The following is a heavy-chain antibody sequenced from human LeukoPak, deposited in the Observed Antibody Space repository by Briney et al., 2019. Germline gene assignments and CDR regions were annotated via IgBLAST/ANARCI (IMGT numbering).Heavy chain of an antibody. CDR3: ARTTLLYFDWSPDAFDI. CDR2: IKQDGSEK. V-gene: IGHV3-7*03. D-gene: IGHD3-9*01. CDR1: GFTFSSYA. Sequence: PGGSLRLSCAASGFTFSSYAMHWVRQAPGKGLEWVANIKQDGSEKYYVDSVKGRFTISRDNAKNSLYLQMNSLRAEDTAVYYCARTTLLYFDWSPDAFDIWGQGTMVTVSS. J-gene: IGHJ3*02.